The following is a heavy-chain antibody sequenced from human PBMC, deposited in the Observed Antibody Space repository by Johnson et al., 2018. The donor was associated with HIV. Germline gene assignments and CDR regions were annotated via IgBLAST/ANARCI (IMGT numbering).Heavy chain of an antibody. V-gene: IGHV3-30*04. CDR2: ISYDGSNK. CDR3: ARDRPSGSYYVDAFDI. J-gene: IGHJ3*02. D-gene: IGHD1-26*01. CDR1: GFTFSSYA. Sequence: QVQLVESGGGVVQPGRSLRLSCAASGFTFSSYAMHWVRQAPGKGLEWVAVISYDGSNKYYADSVKGRFPISSDNSKNTLYLQMNSLRAEVTAVYYCARDRPSGSYYVDAFDIWGQGTMVTVSS.